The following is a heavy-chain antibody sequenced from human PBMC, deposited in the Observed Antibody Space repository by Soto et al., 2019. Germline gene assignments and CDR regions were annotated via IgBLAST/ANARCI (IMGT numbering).Heavy chain of an antibody. Sequence: ESGGGLVKPGGSLRLSCAASGFTFTRYSMNWVRQAPGKGLEWVSSISSTTNYIYYADSMEGRFTVSRDNAKNSVYLEMNSLSAEDTAVYYCARESEDLTSNFDYWGQGTLVTVSS. J-gene: IGHJ4*02. V-gene: IGHV3-21*01. CDR1: GFTFTRYS. CDR3: ARESEDLTSNFDY. CDR2: ISSTTNYI.